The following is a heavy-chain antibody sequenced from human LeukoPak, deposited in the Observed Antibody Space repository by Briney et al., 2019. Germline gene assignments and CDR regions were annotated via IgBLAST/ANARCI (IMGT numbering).Heavy chain of an antibody. CDR3: ARIADDFWSGLADV. Sequence: GASVKVSCKASGYTFTSYGISWVRQAPGQGLEWMGWISAYNGNTNYAQKLQGRVTMTTDTSTSTAYMELRSLRSDDTAVYYCARIADDFWSGLADVWGKGTTVTVSS. CDR2: ISAYNGNT. CDR1: GYTFTSYG. J-gene: IGHJ6*04. V-gene: IGHV1-18*01. D-gene: IGHD3-3*01.